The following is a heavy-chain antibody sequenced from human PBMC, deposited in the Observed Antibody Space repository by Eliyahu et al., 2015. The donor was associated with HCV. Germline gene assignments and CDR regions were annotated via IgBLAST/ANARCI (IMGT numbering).Heavy chain of an antibody. CDR2: ISKNGNT. Sequence: VQLHQSGPGLVRPSQTLSLTCXXSGASLTGSSAYYWSWIRQTPGKGLEWLGYISKNGNTYYNPSLKSRISISFDTSKNQFSLGLTSVTAADTAVYYCARDRIRGTWFDPWGLGILVTVSS. V-gene: IGHV4-30-4*01. CDR1: GASLTGSSAYY. D-gene: IGHD1-1*01. J-gene: IGHJ5*02. CDR3: ARDRIRGTWFDP.